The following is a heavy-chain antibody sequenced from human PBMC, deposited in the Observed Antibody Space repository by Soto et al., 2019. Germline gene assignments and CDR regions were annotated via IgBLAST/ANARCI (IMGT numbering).Heavy chain of an antibody. J-gene: IGHJ5*02. CDR1: GYTFTAYY. CDR3: ARGGGRGYNELDP. CDR2: INPNSGGT. V-gene: IGHV1-2*02. Sequence: ASVKVSVKASGYTFTAYYMHWLRQAPGQGLEWMGWINPNSGGTYHAQNFQGRVTMTRDTSTTTAYMELASLRSDDTAVYYCARGGGRGYNELDPWGHGTLVTVSS. D-gene: IGHD5-12*01.